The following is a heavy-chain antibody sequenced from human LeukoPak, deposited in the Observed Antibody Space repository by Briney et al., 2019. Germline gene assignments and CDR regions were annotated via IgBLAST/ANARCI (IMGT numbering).Heavy chain of an antibody. J-gene: IGHJ6*02. CDR1: GGSFSGYY. D-gene: IGHD3-3*01. CDR3: ARATTIFGVVITSIGTRAHRYGMDV. Sequence: SETLSLTCAVYGGSFSGYYWSRIRQPPGKGLEWIGEINHSGSTNYNPSLKSRVTISVDTSKNQFSLKLSSVTAADTAVYYCARATTIFGVVITSIGTRAHRYGMDVWGQGTTVTVSS. CDR2: INHSGST. V-gene: IGHV4-34*01.